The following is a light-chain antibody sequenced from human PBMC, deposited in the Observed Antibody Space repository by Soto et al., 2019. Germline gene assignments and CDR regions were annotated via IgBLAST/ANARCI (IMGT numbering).Light chain of an antibody. Sequence: EIVLTQSPATLSLSPGERATLSCRASQSVGSYLAWYQQKPGQAPRLLIFDASNRATGIPARFGGSGSGTDFPLTISSREPEDFAVYYCQQRSNWPLGTFGQGTKVEIK. CDR3: QQRSNWPLGT. J-gene: IGKJ1*01. V-gene: IGKV3-11*01. CDR2: DAS. CDR1: QSVGSY.